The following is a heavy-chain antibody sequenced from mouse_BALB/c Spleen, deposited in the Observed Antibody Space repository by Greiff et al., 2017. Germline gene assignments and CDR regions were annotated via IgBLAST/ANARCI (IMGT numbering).Heavy chain of an antibody. J-gene: IGHJ2*01. Sequence: EVQLVESGGGLVKPGGSLKLSCAASGFTFSSYAMSWVRQTPEKRLEWVASISSGGSTYYPDSVKGRFTISRDNARNILYLQMSSLRSEDTAMYYCARGLFTTVVASGFDYWGQGTTLTVSS. CDR3: ARGLFTTVVASGFDY. D-gene: IGHD1-1*01. CDR2: ISSGGST. V-gene: IGHV5-6-5*01. CDR1: GFTFSSYA.